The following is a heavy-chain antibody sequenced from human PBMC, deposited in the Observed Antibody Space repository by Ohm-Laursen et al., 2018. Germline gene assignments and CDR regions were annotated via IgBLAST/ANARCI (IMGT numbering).Heavy chain of an antibody. Sequence: SLRLSCAASGFTFSNHGMHWVRQAPGKGLEWVAIISRDGSTKYYGDSVKGRFTISRDDSKHTLFLQMSALRAEDTALYYCAKENPSYFYDYWGQGALVTVSS. V-gene: IGHV3-30*18. CDR1: GFTFSNHG. CDR2: ISRDGSTK. CDR3: AKENPSYFYDY. J-gene: IGHJ4*02. D-gene: IGHD3-10*01.